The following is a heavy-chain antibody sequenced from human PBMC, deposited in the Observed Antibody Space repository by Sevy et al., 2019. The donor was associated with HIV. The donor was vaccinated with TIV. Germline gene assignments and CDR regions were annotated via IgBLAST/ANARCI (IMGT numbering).Heavy chain of an antibody. J-gene: IGHJ5*02. D-gene: IGHD6-13*01. CDR2: ISPFSGDT. Sequence: ASVKVSCKAFGYVFASYGISWVRQAPGQGLEWMGRISPFSGDTKYAQKFQGRVTMTTDTSTATAYMEVRSLRSDDTAVYYCARDKEQLPNWPARWFDPWGQGTLVTVSS. CDR1: GYVFASYG. CDR3: ARDKEQLPNWPARWFDP. V-gene: IGHV1-18*01.